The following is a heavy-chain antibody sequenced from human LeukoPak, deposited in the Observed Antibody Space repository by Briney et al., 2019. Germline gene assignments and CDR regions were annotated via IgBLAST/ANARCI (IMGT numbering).Heavy chain of an antibody. CDR2: IYTSGST. CDR3: ARLYGSGSSLYFDY. J-gene: IGHJ4*02. Sequence: PSQTLSLTCTVSGGSISSGSYYWSWIRQPAGKGLEWIGRIYTSGSTNYNPSLKSRVTISVDTSKNQFSLKLSSVTAADTAVYYCARLYGSGSSLYFDYWGQGTLVTVSS. D-gene: IGHD3-10*01. CDR1: GGSISSGSYY. V-gene: IGHV4-61*02.